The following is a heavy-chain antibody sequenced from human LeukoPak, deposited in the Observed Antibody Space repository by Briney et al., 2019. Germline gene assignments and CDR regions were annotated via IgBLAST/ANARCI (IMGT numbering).Heavy chain of an antibody. CDR2: ISSSSSYI. Sequence: GGSLRLSCAASGFTFSSYSMNWVRQAPGKGLEWVSSISSSSSYIYYADSVKGRFTISRDNAKNSLYLQMNSLRAEDTAVYYCARDQVEMATIPFDYWGQGTLVTASS. J-gene: IGHJ4*02. CDR3: ARDQVEMATIPFDY. CDR1: GFTFSSYS. V-gene: IGHV3-21*01. D-gene: IGHD5-24*01.